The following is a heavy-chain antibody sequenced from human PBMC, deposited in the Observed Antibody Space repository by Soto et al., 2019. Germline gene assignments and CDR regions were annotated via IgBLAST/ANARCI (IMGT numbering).Heavy chain of an antibody. J-gene: IGHJ6*02. CDR1: GFTFSSYS. V-gene: IGHV3-21*01. CDR2: ISSSSSYI. D-gene: IGHD1-26*01. Sequence: GGSLRLSCAASGFTFSSYSMNWVRQAPGKGLEWVSSISSSSSYIYYADSVKGRFTISRDNAKNSLYLQMNSLRAEDTAVYYCAGELVGATYYYYYGMDVWGQGTTVTVSS. CDR3: AGELVGATYYYYYGMDV.